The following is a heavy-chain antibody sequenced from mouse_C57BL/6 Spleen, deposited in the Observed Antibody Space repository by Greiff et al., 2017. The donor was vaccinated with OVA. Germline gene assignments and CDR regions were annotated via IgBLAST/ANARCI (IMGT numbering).Heavy chain of an antibody. J-gene: IGHJ1*03. CDR1: GFTFSDYY. D-gene: IGHD5-5*01. CDR3: AREDYRWYFDV. CDR2: INYDGSST. V-gene: IGHV5-16*01. Sequence: EVQRVESEGGLVQPGSSMKLSCTASGFTFSDYYMAWVRQVPEKGLEWVANINYDGSSTYYLDSLKSRFIISRDNAKNILYLQMSSLKSEDTATYYCAREDYRWYFDVWGTGTTVTVSS.